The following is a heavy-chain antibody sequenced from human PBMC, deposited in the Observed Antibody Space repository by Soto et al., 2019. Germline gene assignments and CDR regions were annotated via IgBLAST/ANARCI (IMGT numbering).Heavy chain of an antibody. CDR1: GFPFSSYG. J-gene: IGHJ6*02. D-gene: IGHD3-3*01. Sequence: TGGSLRLSCAASGFPFSSYGMHWVRQAPGKGLEWVAVIWYDGSNKYYADSVKGRFTISRDNSKNTLYLQMNSLRAEDTAVYYCAREEMKGYDFWAYYYGMDVWGQGTTVTVSS. V-gene: IGHV3-33*01. CDR3: AREEMKGYDFWAYYYGMDV. CDR2: IWYDGSNK.